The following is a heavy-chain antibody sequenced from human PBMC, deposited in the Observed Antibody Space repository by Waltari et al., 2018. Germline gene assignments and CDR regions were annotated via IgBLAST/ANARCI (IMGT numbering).Heavy chain of an antibody. V-gene: IGHV4-39*07. Sequence: QLQLQESGPGLVKPSETLSLTCAVSGDSFSKSNYSGAGLRQTPGKGLGWIGSIYYSGITYYNPSLKSRATISIDTSKNQFSLKLSSVTAADTAVYYCAKYSSSPYYYGMDVWGQGTTVTVSS. CDR2: IYYSGIT. D-gene: IGHD6-13*01. J-gene: IGHJ6*02. CDR3: AKYSSSPYYYGMDV. CDR1: GDSFSKSNYS.